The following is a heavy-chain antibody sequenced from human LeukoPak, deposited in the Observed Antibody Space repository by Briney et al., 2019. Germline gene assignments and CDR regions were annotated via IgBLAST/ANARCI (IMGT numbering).Heavy chain of an antibody. CDR2: IWYDGSNK. V-gene: IGHV3-33*01. J-gene: IGHJ4*02. D-gene: IGHD1-14*01. Sequence: GRSLRLSCAASGFTFSNYGMHWVRQAPGKGLEWVAVIWYDGSNKYYAHSVKGRCTNSRDHTKNTLYLQMNRLSADNTAWFYCARDGAEQEYFDYWGQGTLVTVSS. CDR1: GFTFSNYG. CDR3: ARDGAEQEYFDY.